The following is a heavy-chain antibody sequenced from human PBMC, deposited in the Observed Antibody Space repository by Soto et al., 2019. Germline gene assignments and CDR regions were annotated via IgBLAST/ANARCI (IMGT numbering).Heavy chain of an antibody. V-gene: IGHV4-59*01. CDR3: VSYRGAFYFDH. CDR1: GGSMSSNY. J-gene: IGHJ4*02. D-gene: IGHD4-4*01. Sequence: QVHLRESGPGLVKPSETLSLSCTVSGGSMSSNYWSWIRQSPAKGLEWIGFVYYGGTNYNPSFESRVSMSVDTPKKQFSLELTDVTAADTAVYYCVSYRGAFYFDHWGQGTLVTVSS. CDR2: VYYGGT.